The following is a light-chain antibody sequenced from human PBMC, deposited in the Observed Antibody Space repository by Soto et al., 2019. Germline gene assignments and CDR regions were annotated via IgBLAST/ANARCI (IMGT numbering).Light chain of an antibody. CDR1: QTVNKNY. Sequence: DIVLTQSPGTLSLSPGERAILSCRASQTVNKNYLAWCQQKPGQAPRLFIYGASRRETGIPDRFSGSASGTEFTLTISRLEPEDFEVYFCQQYSDLTMTFGQGTRLEIK. J-gene: IGKJ5*01. V-gene: IGKV3-20*01. CDR3: QQYSDLTMT. CDR2: GAS.